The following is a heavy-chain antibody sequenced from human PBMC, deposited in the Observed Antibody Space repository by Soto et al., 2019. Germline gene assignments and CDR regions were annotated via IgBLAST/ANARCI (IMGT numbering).Heavy chain of an antibody. CDR2: INPNSGGT. CDR1: GYTFTGYY. CDR3: ARDNDYGSGSYAAFEF. J-gene: IGHJ3*01. V-gene: IGHV1-2*04. Sequence: ASVKVSCKASGYTFTGYYMHWVRQAPGQGLEWMGWINPNSGGTNYAQKFQGWVTMTRDTSISTAYMELSRLRSDDTAVYYCARDNDYGSGSYAAFEFWGQGTLVTVSS. D-gene: IGHD3-10*01.